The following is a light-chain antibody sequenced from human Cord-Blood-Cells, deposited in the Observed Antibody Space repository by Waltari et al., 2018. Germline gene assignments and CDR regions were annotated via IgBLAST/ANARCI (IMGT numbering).Light chain of an antibody. CDR1: QSISSY. J-gene: IGKJ2*01. Sequence: DTQMTQSPSSPSTSVGDRVTMTCRASQSISSYLNWYQQKPGNAPKLLIYAASSFQSGVPSRFSCSGSGTDFTLTISSLQPEDFATYYCQQSYSTPYTFGQGTKLEIK. CDR3: QQSYSTPYT. V-gene: IGKV1-39*01. CDR2: AAS.